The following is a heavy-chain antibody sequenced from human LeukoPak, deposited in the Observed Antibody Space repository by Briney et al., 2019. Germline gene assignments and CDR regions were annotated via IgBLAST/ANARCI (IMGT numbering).Heavy chain of an antibody. V-gene: IGHV1-46*01. D-gene: IGHD2-21*02. J-gene: IGHJ4*02. CDR2: INPSGGST. CDR1: GHTFTTYY. CDR3: ARVGYCGGDCYSWDY. Sequence: ASVKVSCKASGHTFTTYYVHWVRQAPGQGLEWMGIINPSGGSTTYAQKFQGRVTMTRDTSTSTVYMELSSLRSEDTAVYYCARVGYCGGDCYSWDYWGQGTLVTVSS.